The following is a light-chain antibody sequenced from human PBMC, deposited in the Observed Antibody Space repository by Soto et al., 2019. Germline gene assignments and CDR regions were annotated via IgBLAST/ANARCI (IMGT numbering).Light chain of an antibody. CDR2: EVS. CDR3: TSYTTSNTLV. V-gene: IGLV2-14*01. Sequence: QSALTQSASVSGSPGQSITTSCTGTSSDVGAYNYVSWYQQYPGKAPKLMIYEVSNRPSGVSNRFSGSKSGNTASLTISGLQAEDEADYYCTSYTTSNTLVFGGGTKLTVL. CDR1: SSDVGAYNY. J-gene: IGLJ2*01.